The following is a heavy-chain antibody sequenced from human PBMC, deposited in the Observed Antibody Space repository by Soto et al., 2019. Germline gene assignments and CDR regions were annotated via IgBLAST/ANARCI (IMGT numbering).Heavy chain of an antibody. Sequence: GGSLRLSCAASGFTFSSYAMSWVRQAPGKGLEWVSAISGSGGSTYYADSVKGRFTISRDNSKNTRYLQMNSLRAEDTAVYYCAKDVRFSKWLRTGGDAFDIWGQGTMVTVSS. J-gene: IGHJ3*02. CDR1: GFTFSSYA. CDR3: AKDVRFSKWLRTGGDAFDI. CDR2: ISGSGGST. V-gene: IGHV3-23*01. D-gene: IGHD5-12*01.